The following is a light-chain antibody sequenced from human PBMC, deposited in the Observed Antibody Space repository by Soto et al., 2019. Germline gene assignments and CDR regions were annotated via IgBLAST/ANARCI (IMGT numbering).Light chain of an antibody. CDR3: QQYGSSPDT. V-gene: IGKV3-20*01. Sequence: EIVLTQSPGTLSLSPGERATLSCRAIQSVSSSSLAWYQQRRGQAPRLLIHGASSRATGIPDRFSGSGSGTDFTLTISRLEPEDFAVYYCQQYGSSPDTFGQGTRLEIK. CDR1: QSVSSSS. J-gene: IGKJ5*01. CDR2: GAS.